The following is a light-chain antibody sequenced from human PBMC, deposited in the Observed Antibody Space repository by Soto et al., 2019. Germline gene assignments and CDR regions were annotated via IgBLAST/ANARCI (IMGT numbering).Light chain of an antibody. Sequence: QSLRTQPASVSGSPGQSITISCTGTSSDVGYYDFVSWYQQHPGKAPKLIIYEVSNRPSGVSDRFSASKSGNTASLTISGLQAEDEADYHCSSYAGSTAFYVFGTGTKV. CDR2: EVS. V-gene: IGLV2-14*01. CDR3: SSYAGSTAFYV. J-gene: IGLJ1*01. CDR1: SSDVGYYDF.